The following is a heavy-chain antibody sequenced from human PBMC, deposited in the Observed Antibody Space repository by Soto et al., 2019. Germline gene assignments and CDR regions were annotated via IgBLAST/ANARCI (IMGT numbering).Heavy chain of an antibody. D-gene: IGHD5-18*01. Sequence: GESLKISCKGSGYSFTSYWISWLRQMPGKVLEWMGRIDPSDSYTNYSPSFQGHVTISADKSISTAYLQWSSLKASDTAMYYCARQLTAMGGMEVWGQATTVTLSS. CDR2: IDPSDSYT. J-gene: IGHJ6*02. CDR3: ARQLTAMGGMEV. CDR1: GYSFTSYW. V-gene: IGHV5-10-1*01.